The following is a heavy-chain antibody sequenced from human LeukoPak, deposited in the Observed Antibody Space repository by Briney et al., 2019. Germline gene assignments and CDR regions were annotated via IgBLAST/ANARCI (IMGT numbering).Heavy chain of an antibody. Sequence: SETLSLTCTVSGGSISSGGYYWSWIRQHPGKGLEWIGYIYYSGSTYYNPSLKSRVTISVDTSKNQFSLKLSSVTAADTAVYYCARDNPHPTMVRGVGSGAAFDIWGQGTMVTVSS. CDR3: ARDNPHPTMVRGVGSGAAFDI. V-gene: IGHV4-31*03. D-gene: IGHD3-10*01. J-gene: IGHJ3*02. CDR1: GGSISSGGYY. CDR2: IYYSGST.